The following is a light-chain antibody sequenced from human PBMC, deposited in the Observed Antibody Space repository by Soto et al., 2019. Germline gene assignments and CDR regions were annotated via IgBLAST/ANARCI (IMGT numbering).Light chain of an antibody. CDR2: SNN. J-gene: IGLJ1*01. V-gene: IGLV1-44*01. CDR1: SSKIGSNT. CDR3: AAWDDSLNGYV. Sequence: QSVLTQPPSASGTPGQRGTLSCSGSSSKIGSNTVNWYQQLPGTAPKLLIYSNNQRPSGVPDRFSGSKSGTSASLAISGLQSEDEADYYGAAWDDSLNGYVVGTGTKVTVL.